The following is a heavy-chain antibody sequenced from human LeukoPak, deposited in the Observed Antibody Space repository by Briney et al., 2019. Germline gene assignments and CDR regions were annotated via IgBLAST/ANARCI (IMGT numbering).Heavy chain of an antibody. CDR1: GFTVSSYG. CDR2: FSATDGSA. J-gene: IGHJ4*02. D-gene: IGHD3-9*01. Sequence: GGSLRLSCAVSGFTVSSYGMTWVRQAPGKGLEWVPAFSATDGSAQYAESVKGRFTISRDNSKNSLYLQMNSLRDEDTAVYYCTGFPNYYDILTGYFDYWGQGTLVTVSS. V-gene: IGHV3-23*01. CDR3: TGFPNYYDILTGYFDY.